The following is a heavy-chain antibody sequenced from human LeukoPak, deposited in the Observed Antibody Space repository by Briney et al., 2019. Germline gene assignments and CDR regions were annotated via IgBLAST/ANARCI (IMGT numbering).Heavy chain of an antibody. D-gene: IGHD4-11*01. CDR1: GGSISSSSYY. CDR3: ASPQTSAFDI. Sequence: SETLSLTCTVSGGSISSSSYYWGWIRQPPGKGLEWIGSIYYSGSTYYNPSLKSRVTISVDTSKNQFSLKLSSVTAADTAVYYCASPQTSAFDIWGQGTMVTVSS. CDR2: IYYSGST. J-gene: IGHJ3*02. V-gene: IGHV4-39*01.